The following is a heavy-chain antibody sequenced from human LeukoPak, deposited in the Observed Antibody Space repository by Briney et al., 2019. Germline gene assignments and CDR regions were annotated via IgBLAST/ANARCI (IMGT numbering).Heavy chain of an antibody. V-gene: IGHV3-21*01. J-gene: IGHJ4*02. CDR3: ARDTYSYDSSGYYLPEGFDY. Sequence: GGSLRLSCVASGFTLSSYSMNWVRQAPGKGLEWVSYISSSSHIYDAESVKGRFTISRDNGKNSLYLQMNSLRAEDTAVYYCARDTYSYDSSGYYLPEGFDYWGQGTLVTVSS. CDR2: ISSSSHI. CDR1: GFTLSSYS. D-gene: IGHD3-22*01.